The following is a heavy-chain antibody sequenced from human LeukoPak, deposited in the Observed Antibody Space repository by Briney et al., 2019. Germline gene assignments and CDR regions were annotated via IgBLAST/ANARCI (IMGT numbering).Heavy chain of an antibody. J-gene: IGHJ4*02. CDR3: AKQGFGEPLDYWFDY. D-gene: IGHD3-10*01. V-gene: IGHV3-23*01. CDR1: GFTFSSYS. Sequence: GGSLRLSCAASGFTFSSYSMNWVRQAPGKGLEWVSAISGSGGSTYYADSVKGRFTISRDNSKYTLYLQMNSLRAEDTAVYYCAKQGFGEPLDYWFDYWGQGTLVTVSS. CDR2: ISGSGGST.